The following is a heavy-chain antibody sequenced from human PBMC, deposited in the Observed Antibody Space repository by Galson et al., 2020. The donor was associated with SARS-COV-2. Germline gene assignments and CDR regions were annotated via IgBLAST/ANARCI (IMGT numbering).Heavy chain of an antibody. CDR1: GGSISSGGYY. J-gene: IGHJ4*02. CDR2: IYYSGST. CDR3: ARPLNMITFGFDY. D-gene: IGHD3-16*01. Sequence: SETLSLTCTVSGGSISSGGYYWSWIRQHPGKGLEWIGYIYYSGSTYYNPSLKSRVTISVDTSKNQFSLKLSSVTAADTAVYYCARPLNMITFGFDYWGQGTLVTVSS. V-gene: IGHV4-31*03.